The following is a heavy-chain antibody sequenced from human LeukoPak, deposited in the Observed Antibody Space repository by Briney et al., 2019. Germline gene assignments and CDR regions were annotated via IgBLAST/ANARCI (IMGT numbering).Heavy chain of an antibody. V-gene: IGHV1-2*02. CDR2: INPNSGGT. CDR1: GYTFTSYG. Sequence: GASVKVSCKASGYTFTSYGISWVRQAPGQGLEWMGWINPNSGGTNYAQKFQGRVTMTRDTSISTAYMELSRLRSDDTAVYYCARDGAVAGYDYWGQGTLVTVSS. D-gene: IGHD6-19*01. CDR3: ARDGAVAGYDY. J-gene: IGHJ4*02.